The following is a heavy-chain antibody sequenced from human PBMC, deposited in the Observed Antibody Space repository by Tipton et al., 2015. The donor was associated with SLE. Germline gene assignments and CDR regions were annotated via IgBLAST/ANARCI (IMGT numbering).Heavy chain of an antibody. V-gene: IGHV1-18*01. D-gene: IGHD4-17*01. Sequence: QSGAEVKKPGASVRVSCKALSYSFTNYGISWVRQAPGQGLEWVGWISGYNGDTNHAQKFQDRVTMTTDPSTSTAYMELRSLRYDDTAVYYCARLSAAVTTVDYWGQGTLVTVSS. CDR3: ARLSAAVTTVDY. CDR2: ISGYNGDT. J-gene: IGHJ4*02. CDR1: SYSFTNYG.